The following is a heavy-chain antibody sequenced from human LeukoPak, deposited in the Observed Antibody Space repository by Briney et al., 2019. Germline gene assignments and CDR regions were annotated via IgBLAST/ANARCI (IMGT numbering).Heavy chain of an antibody. Sequence: GASVKVSCKASGYTFTGYYMHWVRQAPGQGLEWMGWINPNSGGTNYAQKFQGRVTMTRDTSISTAYMELSRLRSDDTAVYYCARVHYSMIVVVHYFDYWGQGTLVTVSS. D-gene: IGHD3-22*01. CDR3: ARVHYSMIVVVHYFDY. V-gene: IGHV1-2*02. J-gene: IGHJ4*02. CDR2: INPNSGGT. CDR1: GYTFTGYY.